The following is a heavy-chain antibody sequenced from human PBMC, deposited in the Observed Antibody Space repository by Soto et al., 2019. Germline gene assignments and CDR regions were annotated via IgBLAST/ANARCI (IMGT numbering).Heavy chain of an antibody. CDR1: GSSFTSYW. J-gene: IGHJ6*02. Sequence: GESLKISCKGSGSSFTSYWISWVRQMPGKGLEWMGRIDPSDSYTNYRPSFQGHVTISADKSISTAYLQWSSLKASDTAMYYCASDVGGRVVPAAIAHYYYGMDVWGQGTTVTVSS. CDR3: ASDVGGRVVPAAIAHYYYGMDV. CDR2: IDPSDSYT. V-gene: IGHV5-10-1*01. D-gene: IGHD2-2*01.